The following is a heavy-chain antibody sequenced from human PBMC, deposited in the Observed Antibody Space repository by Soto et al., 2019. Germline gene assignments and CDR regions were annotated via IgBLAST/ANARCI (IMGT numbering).Heavy chain of an antibody. CDR1: GGSISSYY. Sequence: SETLSLTCTVSGGSISSYYWSWIRQPPGKGLEWIGYIYYSGSTNYNPSLKSRVSISVDTSKNQFSLKLSSVTAADTAVYYCARDRYSGYYYYGMDVWGQGTTVT. CDR2: IYYSGST. CDR3: ARDRYSGYYYYGMDV. V-gene: IGHV4-59*01. D-gene: IGHD2-15*01. J-gene: IGHJ6*02.